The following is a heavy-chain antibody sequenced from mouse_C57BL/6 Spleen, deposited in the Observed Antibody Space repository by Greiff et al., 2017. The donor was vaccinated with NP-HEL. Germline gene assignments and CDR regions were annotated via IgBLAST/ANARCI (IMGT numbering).Heavy chain of an antibody. CDR1: GYTFTSYW. CDR3: ARTTMITTRYCDY. V-gene: IGHV1-64*01. J-gene: IGHJ2*01. CDR2: IHPNSGST. D-gene: IGHD2-4*01. Sequence: QVQLQQPGAELVKPGASVKLSCKASGYTFTSYWMHWVKQRPGQGLEWIGMIHPNSGSTNYNEKFKSKATLTVDKSSSTAYMQLSSLTSEDSAVYYCARTTMITTRYCDYWGQGTTLTVSS.